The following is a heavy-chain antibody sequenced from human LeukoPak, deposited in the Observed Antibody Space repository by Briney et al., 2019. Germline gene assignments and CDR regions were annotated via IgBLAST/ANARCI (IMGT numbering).Heavy chain of an antibody. CDR2: ISSSDTYI. CDR1: GFSFSSHS. CDR3: ARDVRGSSSWVRFDY. Sequence: GGSLRLSCAASGFSFSSHSMNWVRQAPGKGLEWVSSISSSDTYIYYADSVKGRFTVSRDNARNSLYLQMNSLRAEDTAVYYCARDVRGSSSWVRFDYWGQGTLVTVSS. J-gene: IGHJ4*02. D-gene: IGHD6-13*01. V-gene: IGHV3-21*01.